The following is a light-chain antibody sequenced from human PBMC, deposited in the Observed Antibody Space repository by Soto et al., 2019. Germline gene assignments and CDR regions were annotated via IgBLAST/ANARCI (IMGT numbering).Light chain of an antibody. V-gene: IGLV2-8*01. CDR1: SSDVGGYNY. J-gene: IGLJ1*01. CDR3: SSYAGINNLGV. CDR2: EVN. Sequence: QSALTQPPSASGSPGQSVTISCTGTSSDVGGYNYVSWYQQHPGKAPKLMIFEVNKRPSGVPDRFSGSKSGNTASLTVSGLQAEDAADYYSSSYAGINNLGVFGTGTKLTVL.